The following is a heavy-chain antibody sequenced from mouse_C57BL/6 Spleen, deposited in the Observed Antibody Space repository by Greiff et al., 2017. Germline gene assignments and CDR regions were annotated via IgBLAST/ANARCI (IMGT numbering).Heavy chain of an antibody. Sequence: EVHLVESGGDLVKPGGSLKLSCAASGFTFSSYGMSWVRQTPDKRLEWVATISSGGSYTYSPDSVKGRFTISRDTAKNTLYLQMSSLKSEDTAMYYCAREGAGTWNYFGYWGQGTTLTVSS. CDR1: GFTFSSYG. CDR3: AREGAGTWNYFGY. CDR2: ISSGGSYT. D-gene: IGHD4-1*01. J-gene: IGHJ2*01. V-gene: IGHV5-6*01.